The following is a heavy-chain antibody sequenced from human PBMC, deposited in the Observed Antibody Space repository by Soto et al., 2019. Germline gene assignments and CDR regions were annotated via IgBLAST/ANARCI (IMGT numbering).Heavy chain of an antibody. CDR3: ARVPQITIPRYYYYMDV. Sequence: SETLSLTCTVSGGSISSGGYYWSWIRQHPGKGLEWIGYIYYSGSTYYNPSLKSRVTISVDTSKNQFSLKLSSVTAADTAVYYCARVPQITIPRYYYYMDVWGKGTTVTVSS. J-gene: IGHJ6*03. D-gene: IGHD3-9*01. CDR2: IYYSGST. V-gene: IGHV4-31*03. CDR1: GGSISSGGYY.